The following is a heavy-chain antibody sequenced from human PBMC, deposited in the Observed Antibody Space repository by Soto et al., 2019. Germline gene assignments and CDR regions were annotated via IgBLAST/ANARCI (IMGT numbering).Heavy chain of an antibody. J-gene: IGHJ4*02. Sequence: QVQLVQSGAEVKEPGASVKVSCKASGYTFANDYIHWVRQVPGQGLEWMGRIKPSGGATLYAQKFLGRVTMTRDTSTHTLYMDLSSLRSEDTGMYYCSRATRSISGVAQTPFDFGGQGTLVTVSS. D-gene: IGHD3-3*01. V-gene: IGHV1-46*01. CDR1: GYTFANDY. CDR3: SRATRSISGVAQTPFDF. CDR2: IKPSGGAT.